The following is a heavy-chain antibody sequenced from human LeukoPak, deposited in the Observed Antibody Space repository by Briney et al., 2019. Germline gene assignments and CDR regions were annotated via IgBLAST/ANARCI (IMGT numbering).Heavy chain of an antibody. CDR2: INFSGGST. D-gene: IGHD3-10*01. J-gene: IGHJ4*02. Sequence: GGSLRLSCAASGFTFTNNAMTWVRQAPGKGLEWISAINFSGGSTNYADSVKGRFIISRDNSRSTLYLQMNSLRPEDTAIYYCAREGYYGSGSPPSLYFDYWGQGTLVTVSS. V-gene: IGHV3-23*01. CDR1: GFTFTNNA. CDR3: AREGYYGSGSPPSLYFDY.